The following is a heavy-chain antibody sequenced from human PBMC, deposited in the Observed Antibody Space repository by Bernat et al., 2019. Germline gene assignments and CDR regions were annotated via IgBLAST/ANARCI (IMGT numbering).Heavy chain of an antibody. CDR3: ARGIIDEGSQHFDN. CDR2: ISSSGSTI. D-gene: IGHD2-15*01. Sequence: VQLVESGGGLVQPGGSLRLSCAASGFSFSDYDMNWVRQAPGKGLEWVSYISSSGSTIFYADSVKGRFTISRDNAKNSLYLQMNTLRAEDTAVYYCARGIIDEGSQHFDNWGQGTLVTVSS. J-gene: IGHJ4*02. V-gene: IGHV3-48*03. CDR1: GFSFSDYD.